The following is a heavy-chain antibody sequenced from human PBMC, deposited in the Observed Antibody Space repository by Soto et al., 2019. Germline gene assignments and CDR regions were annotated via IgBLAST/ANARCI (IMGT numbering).Heavy chain of an antibody. D-gene: IGHD3-9*01. V-gene: IGHV3-9*01. CDR2: ISWNSGSI. CDR3: AKSSNILTPFDYYYMDV. J-gene: IGHJ6*03. Sequence: GGSLRLSCAASGFTFDDYAMHWVRQAPGKGLEWVSGISWNSGSIGYADSVKGRFTISRDNAKNSLYLQMNSLRAEDTALYYCAKSSNILTPFDYYYMDVWGKGTTVTVSS. CDR1: GFTFDDYA.